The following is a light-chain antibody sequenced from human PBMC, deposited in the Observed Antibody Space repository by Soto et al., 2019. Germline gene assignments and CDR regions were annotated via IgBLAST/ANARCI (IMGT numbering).Light chain of an antibody. Sequence: QSVLTQPPSASGTPAQRVTISCSGSSSNIGGNPVNWYQQLPGTAPKLLIYNNNQRPSGVPDRFSGSKSGTSASLAISGLQSEDEADYYCAAWHDSLNGPVFGGGTKLTVL. CDR1: SSNIGGNP. V-gene: IGLV1-44*01. CDR3: AAWHDSLNGPV. CDR2: NNN. J-gene: IGLJ3*02.